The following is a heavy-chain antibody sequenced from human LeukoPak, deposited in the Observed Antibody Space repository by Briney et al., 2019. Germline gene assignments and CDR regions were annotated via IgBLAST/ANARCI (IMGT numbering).Heavy chain of an antibody. CDR3: ARESRYYYDSTDYYYYIDY. D-gene: IGHD3-22*01. Sequence: SETLSLTCTVSSGSIVSGYYWTWLRQPAGTGLECIGRIYTSGTTHYNPSLKSRVTMSINTSKNQFSLKLNSVTAADTAIYYCARESRYYYDSTDYYYYIDYWGQGALVTVSS. J-gene: IGHJ4*02. CDR1: SGSIVSGYY. CDR2: IYTSGTT. V-gene: IGHV4-4*07.